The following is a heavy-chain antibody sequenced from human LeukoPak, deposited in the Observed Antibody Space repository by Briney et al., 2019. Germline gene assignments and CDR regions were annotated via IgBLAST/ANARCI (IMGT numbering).Heavy chain of an antibody. J-gene: IGHJ4*02. D-gene: IGHD2-15*01. V-gene: IGHV1-18*01. Sequence: AASVKVSCKASGYTFTSYGISWVRQAPGQGLEWMGWISAYNGNTNYAQKLQGRVTMTTDTSTSTAYMELRSLRSDDTAVYYCARGATLRSCSPLGYWGQGTLVTVSS. CDR1: GYTFTSYG. CDR2: ISAYNGNT. CDR3: ARGATLRSCSPLGY.